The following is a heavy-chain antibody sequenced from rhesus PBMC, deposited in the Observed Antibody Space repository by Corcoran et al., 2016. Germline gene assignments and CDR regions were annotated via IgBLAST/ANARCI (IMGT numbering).Heavy chain of an antibody. D-gene: IGHD6-13*01. CDR3: GTRGRWSGNRFDV. CDR2: IYTKSAST. CDR1: GGSIRDVSH. V-gene: IGHV4S9*01. J-gene: IGHJ5-1*01. Sequence: QVQLQESGPGLVKPSETLSRTCGVSGGSIRDVSHWTWIRPPPRRGLEWIGNIYTKSASTSSSPSLKIRVTISKDTSKNQFSLRLTAVPAADTAVYYCGTRGRWSGNRFDVWGPGVLVIVSS.